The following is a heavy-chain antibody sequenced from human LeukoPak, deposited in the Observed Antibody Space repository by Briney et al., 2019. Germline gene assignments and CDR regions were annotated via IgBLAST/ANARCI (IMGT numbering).Heavy chain of an antibody. CDR3: ARGLGYCSSTSCYFYWFDP. J-gene: IGHJ5*02. D-gene: IGHD2-2*03. Sequence: PSQTLSLTCTVSGASISSGDYYWSWIRQPPGKGLEWIGYIYYSGSTYYNPSLKSRVTISVDTSKNQFSLKLSSVTAADTAVYYCARGLGYCSSTSCYFYWFDPWGQGTLVTVSS. V-gene: IGHV4-30-4*08. CDR2: IYYSGST. CDR1: GASISSGDYY.